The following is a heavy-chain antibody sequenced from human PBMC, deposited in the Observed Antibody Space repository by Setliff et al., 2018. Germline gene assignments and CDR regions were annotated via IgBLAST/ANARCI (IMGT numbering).Heavy chain of an antibody. V-gene: IGHV4-39*01. CDR2: IYYTGST. CDR1: GGSISSSSYY. Sequence: SETLSLTCTVSGGSISSSSYYWGWIRQPPGKGLEWIGSIYYTGSTYYNPSLKSRVTISVDTSKNQFSLKLSSVTAADTAVYYCARHFNDSSGFSDWFDPWGQGTLVTVSS. J-gene: IGHJ5*02. D-gene: IGHD3-22*01. CDR3: ARHFNDSSGFSDWFDP.